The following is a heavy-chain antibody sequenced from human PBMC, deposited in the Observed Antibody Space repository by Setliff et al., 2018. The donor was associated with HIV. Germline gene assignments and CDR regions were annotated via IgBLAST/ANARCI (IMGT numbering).Heavy chain of an antibody. V-gene: IGHV1-46*01. Sequence: ASVKVSCKASGYTFTSYYMHWVRQAPGQGLEWMGIINPSGGTANYAQKFQGRVTITADESTSTAYMELSSLRSEDTAVYYCARDPIAVAGTYPADNWFDPWGQGTLVTVSS. D-gene: IGHD6-19*01. CDR1: GYTFTSYY. CDR3: ARDPIAVAGTYPADNWFDP. J-gene: IGHJ5*02. CDR2: INPSGGTA.